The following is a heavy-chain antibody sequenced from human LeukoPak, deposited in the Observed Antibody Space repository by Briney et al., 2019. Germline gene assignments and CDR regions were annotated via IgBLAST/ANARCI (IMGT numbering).Heavy chain of an antibody. CDR2: ISAYNGNT. J-gene: IGHJ5*02. Sequence: ASVKVSCKAAGYRFTSYGISWVRQAPGQGLEWMGWISAYNGNTNYAQKFQGRVTMTTDTSTGTAYMELRSLRSDDTAVYYCASHLLEWPSPFDPWGQGTLVTVSS. D-gene: IGHD3-3*01. CDR1: GYRFTSYG. V-gene: IGHV1-18*01. CDR3: ASHLLEWPSPFDP.